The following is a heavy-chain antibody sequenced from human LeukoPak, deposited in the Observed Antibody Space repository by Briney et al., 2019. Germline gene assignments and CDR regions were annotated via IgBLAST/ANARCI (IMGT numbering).Heavy chain of an antibody. CDR1: GFTVSSNY. Sequence: GGSLRLSCAASGFTVSSNYMSWVRQAPGKGLEWVSVIYSGGSTYYADSVKGRFTISRDNSKNTLYLQMNNLRAEDTAVYYCARVPLPSFDSTYYFDYWGQGTLVTVSS. D-gene: IGHD2/OR15-2a*01. V-gene: IGHV3-53*01. J-gene: IGHJ4*02. CDR2: IYSGGST. CDR3: ARVPLPSFDSTYYFDY.